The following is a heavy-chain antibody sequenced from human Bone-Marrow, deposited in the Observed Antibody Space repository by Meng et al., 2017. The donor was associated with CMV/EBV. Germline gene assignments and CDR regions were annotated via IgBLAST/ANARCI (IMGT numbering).Heavy chain of an antibody. CDR1: GFTFSRYT. CDR2: ITSDGSYT. D-gene: IGHD3-16*01. J-gene: IGHJ4*02. Sequence: GGSLRLSCATSGFTFSRYTMNWVRQAPGKGLVWVSSITSDGSYTHYADSVKGRFTVSRDNAKNSLYLQLNSLRAEDTAVYYCARDKTVRGTLTYFFDYWGQGTLVTVSS. V-gene: IGHV3-21*01. CDR3: ARDKTVRGTLTYFFDY.